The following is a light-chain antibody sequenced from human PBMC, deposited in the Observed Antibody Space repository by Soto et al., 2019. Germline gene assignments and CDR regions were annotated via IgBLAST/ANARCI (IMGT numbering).Light chain of an antibody. CDR2: GAS. CDR1: QSVSSSY. CDR3: QQYGSSPPYT. J-gene: IGKJ2*01. Sequence: EIVLTQSPGTLYLSSGERATLSCRASQSVSSSYLAWYQQKPGQAPRLLIYGASSRATGIPDRFSGSGSGTDFTLTISRLEPEDFAVYYCQQYGSSPPYTFGQGTKLEIK. V-gene: IGKV3-20*01.